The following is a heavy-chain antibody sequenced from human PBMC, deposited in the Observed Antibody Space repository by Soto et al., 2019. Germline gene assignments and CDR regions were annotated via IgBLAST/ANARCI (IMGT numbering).Heavy chain of an antibody. CDR2: ISPYTGNT. CDR1: GYIFVNYG. J-gene: IGHJ6*02. D-gene: IGHD3-16*01. V-gene: IGHV1-18*01. Sequence: QVQLVQSGDEVKKPGASVKVSCKASGYIFVNYGIAWVRQAPGQGLEWMGWISPYTGNTHSASKVQARLTMTTDTSTSTGDIGLGSSTSEETAVYYCVMVDNYVTPTPQDVWGQGTTVTVSS. CDR3: VMVDNYVTPTPQDV.